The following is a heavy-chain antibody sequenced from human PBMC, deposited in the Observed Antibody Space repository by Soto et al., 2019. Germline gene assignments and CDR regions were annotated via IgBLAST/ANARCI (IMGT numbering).Heavy chain of an antibody. CDR2: MYYSGSA. Sequence: SETLSLTCTVSGGSVSRGSYYWSWIRQPPGKGLEWIGYMYYSGSANYNPSLKSRVTISLDTSKNQFSLKLSSVTAADTAVYFCARTRDFWSGNDACDIWGQGTMVTGSS. D-gene: IGHD3-3*01. V-gene: IGHV4-61*01. CDR3: ARTRDFWSGNDACDI. J-gene: IGHJ3*02. CDR1: GGSVSRGSYY.